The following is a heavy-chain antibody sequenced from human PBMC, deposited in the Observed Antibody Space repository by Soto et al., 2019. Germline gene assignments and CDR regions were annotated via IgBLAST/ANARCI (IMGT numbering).Heavy chain of an antibody. CDR2: ISTYSGKT. J-gene: IGHJ4*02. V-gene: IGHV1-18*01. Sequence: GASVKVSCKASGYTFTTYAISWVRQAPAQGLEWMGWISTYSGKTDYAQSLQGRVTMTTDTSTNTAYMELRSLRSDDTAVYYCARDRLHTSSSITFDYWGQGALVTVSS. D-gene: IGHD6-6*01. CDR3: ARDRLHTSSSITFDY. CDR1: GYTFTTYA.